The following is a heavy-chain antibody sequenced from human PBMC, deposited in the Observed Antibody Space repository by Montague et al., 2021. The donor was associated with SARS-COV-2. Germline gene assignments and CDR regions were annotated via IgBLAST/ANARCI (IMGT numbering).Heavy chain of an antibody. CDR2: ISVSGDST. CDR1: GFNFDNAV. CDR3: AKDVRRGTAGRYDY. V-gene: IGHV3-23*01. Sequence: SLRLSCAASGFNFDNAVMTWVRQAPGKGLEWVSTISVSGDSTHYADSVKDRFTISRDNSRSTLYLQMSRLTAEDTAIYYCAKDVRRGTAGRYDYWGQGTLVTVSS. D-gene: IGHD6-6*01. J-gene: IGHJ4*02.